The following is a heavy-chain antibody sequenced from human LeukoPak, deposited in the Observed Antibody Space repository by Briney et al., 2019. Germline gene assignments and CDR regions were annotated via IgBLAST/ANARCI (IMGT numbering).Heavy chain of an antibody. V-gene: IGHV1-2*02. CDR3: ARPMSRTSQYFDY. Sequence: ASVKVSCKASGYTFTGYYMHWVRQAPGQGLEWMGWINPNSGGTNYAQKFQGRVTMTRDTSISTAYMELSRLRSDDTAVYYCARPMSRTSQYFDYWGQGTLVTVSS. D-gene: IGHD1-7*01. CDR1: GYTFTGYY. CDR2: INPNSGGT. J-gene: IGHJ4*02.